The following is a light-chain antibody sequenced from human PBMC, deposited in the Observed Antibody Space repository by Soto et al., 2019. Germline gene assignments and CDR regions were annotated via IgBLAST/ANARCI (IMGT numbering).Light chain of an antibody. CDR3: SSYTSTSTLV. CDR1: SSDVGGYNF. V-gene: IGLV2-14*01. CDR2: EVS. J-gene: IGLJ1*01. Sequence: QSALTQPASVSGSHGHSITISCTGTSSDVGGYNFVSWYQQHPGKAPKLMIYEVSSRPSGVSNRFSGSKSGDTASLTISGLQAEDEADYYCSSYTSTSTLVFGTGTKLTVL.